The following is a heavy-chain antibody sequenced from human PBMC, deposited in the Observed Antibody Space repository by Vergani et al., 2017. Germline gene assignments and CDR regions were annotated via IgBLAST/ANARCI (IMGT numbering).Heavy chain of an antibody. CDR3: ARDSYDEGKREPYYYGSGSGDFDY. CDR1: GFTFSSYG. D-gene: IGHD3-10*01. CDR2: IWHVGSNK. J-gene: IGHJ4*02. Sequence: QVQLVESGGGVVQPGRSLRLSCAASGFTFSSYGMHWVRQAPGKGLEWVAVIWHVGSNKYYADSVKGRFTISRDNSKNTLYLQMNSLRAEDTAVYYCARDSYDEGKREPYYYGSGSGDFDYWGQGTLVTVSS. V-gene: IGHV3-33*01.